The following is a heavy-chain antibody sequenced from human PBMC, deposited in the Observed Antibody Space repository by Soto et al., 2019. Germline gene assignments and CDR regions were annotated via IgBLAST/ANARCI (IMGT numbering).Heavy chain of an antibody. D-gene: IGHD2-15*01. CDR2: ISSTSSTI. J-gene: IGHJ6*02. V-gene: IGHV3-48*01. Sequence: LRLSCVASGFTFSSYSMNWVRQAPGKGLEWVSYISSTSSTIYYADSVKGRFTISRDNAKNSLYLQMNSLRAEDTAVYYCARDQADIVVGTTLYYYYGMDVWGQGTTVTVSS. CDR3: ARDQADIVVGTTLYYYYGMDV. CDR1: GFTFSSYS.